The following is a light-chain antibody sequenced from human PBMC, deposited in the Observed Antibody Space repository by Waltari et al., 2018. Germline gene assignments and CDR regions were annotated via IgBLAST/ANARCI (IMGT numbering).Light chain of an antibody. CDR1: RSDIGGHND. V-gene: IGLV2-11*01. CDR3: CAYAGSYILL. CDR2: DVS. Sequence: QSALTQPRSVSGSPGQSLAISCPGTRSDIGGHNDVSWYQQHPGKAPKGMIYDVSKRPSGVPDRFSGSKSDSTASLTISGLQADDEADYYCCAYAGSYILLFGGGTKLTVL. J-gene: IGLJ3*02.